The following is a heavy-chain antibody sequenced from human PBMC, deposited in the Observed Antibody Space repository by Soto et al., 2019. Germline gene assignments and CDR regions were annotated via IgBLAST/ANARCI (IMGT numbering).Heavy chain of an antibody. J-gene: IGHJ5*02. CDR3: ARCPILLRFLEWLSRAKNNWFVP. CDR2: INPSGGST. D-gene: IGHD3-3*01. Sequence: SVKLSCKASGYTFTSYYMHWVRQAPGQGLEWMGIINPSGGSTSYAQKFQGRVTMTRDTSTSTVYMELSSLRSEDTAVYYCARCPILLRFLEWLSRAKNNWFVPWGPRTLVT. CDR1: GYTFTSYY. V-gene: IGHV1-46*01.